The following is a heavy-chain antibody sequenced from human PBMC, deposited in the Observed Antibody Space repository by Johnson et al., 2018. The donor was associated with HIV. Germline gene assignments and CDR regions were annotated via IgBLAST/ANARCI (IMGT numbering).Heavy chain of an antibody. J-gene: IGHJ3*02. V-gene: IGHV3-33*01. D-gene: IGHD6-13*01. Sequence: QEKLVESGGGVVQPGRSLRLSCAASGFTFSTYGMHWVRQAPGKGLEWVAVMWYDGSNKYYADSVKGRFTISRDNSKNTLYLQMNSLRAEDTALYYCASPLEAAAGPMDAFDIWGQGTMVTVSS. CDR1: GFTFSTYG. CDR2: MWYDGSNK. CDR3: ASPLEAAAGPMDAFDI.